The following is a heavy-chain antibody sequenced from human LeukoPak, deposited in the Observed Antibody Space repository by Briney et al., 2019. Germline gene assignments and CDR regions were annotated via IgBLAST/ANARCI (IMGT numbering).Heavy chain of an antibody. Sequence: GGSLRLSCAASGFTFDDYAMHWVRQAPGKGLEWVSGISWNSGSIGYADSVKGRFTISRDNAKNSLYLQMNGLRAEDTALYYCAAMQWLRPSRGWFDPWGQGTLVTVSS. CDR1: GFTFDDYA. V-gene: IGHV3-9*01. CDR3: AAMQWLRPSRGWFDP. J-gene: IGHJ5*02. CDR2: ISWNSGSI. D-gene: IGHD5-12*01.